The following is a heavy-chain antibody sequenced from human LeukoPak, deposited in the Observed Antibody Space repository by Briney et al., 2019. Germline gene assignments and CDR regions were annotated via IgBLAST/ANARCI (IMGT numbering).Heavy chain of an antibody. CDR3: AREEGYSSSWMGGDFYYYGTDV. V-gene: IGHV4-39*02. J-gene: IGHJ6*02. CDR1: GGSIRSSSCY. CDR2: ISYSGST. Sequence: PSETLSLTCTVSGGSIRSSSCYWGWIRQPPGKGLEWIGTISYSGSTYYHPSLKSRVTISVDTSKNQFSLKLSSVTAADTAVFYCAREEGYSSSWMGGDFYYYGTDVWGQGTTVTVSS. D-gene: IGHD6-13*01.